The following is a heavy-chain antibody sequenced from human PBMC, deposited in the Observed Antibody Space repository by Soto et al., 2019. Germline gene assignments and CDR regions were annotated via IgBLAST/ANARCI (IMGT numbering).Heavy chain of an antibody. D-gene: IGHD4-17*01. V-gene: IGHV4-31*02. CDR2: IYYSGST. Sequence: SETLSLTCTVSGASIGSGGYYWSWIRQHPGKGLEWIGYIYYSGSTYYNPSLKSRVTISVDTSKNQFSLKLSSVTAADTAVYYCARETRGGDYSQLFDYWGQGTLVTVSS. CDR3: ARETRGGDYSQLFDY. CDR1: GASIGSGGYY. J-gene: IGHJ4*02.